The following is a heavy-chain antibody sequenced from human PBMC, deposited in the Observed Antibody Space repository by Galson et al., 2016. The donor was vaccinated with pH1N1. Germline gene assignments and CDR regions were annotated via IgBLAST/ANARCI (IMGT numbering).Heavy chain of an antibody. Sequence: SVKVSCKASGATFSSYAINWVRQAPGQGLEWIGGIGAIFGTANYAQKFQGRVTVSTDESTSTTYMELNSLTSEDTAVYYCAREGGYSPGLWPFDYWGQGTLVTVSS. CDR3: AREGGYSPGLWPFDY. CDR2: IGAIFGTA. J-gene: IGHJ4*02. V-gene: IGHV1-69*05. CDR1: GATFSSYA. D-gene: IGHD2-15*01.